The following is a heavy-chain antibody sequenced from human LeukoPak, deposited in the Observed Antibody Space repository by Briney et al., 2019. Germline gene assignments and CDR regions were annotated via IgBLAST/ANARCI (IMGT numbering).Heavy chain of an antibody. CDR3: AKDGDYGDYTGNNWFDP. V-gene: IGHV3-23*01. D-gene: IGHD4-17*01. J-gene: IGHJ5*02. Sequence: PGGSLRLSCAVSGFTFSSSWMHWVRQAPGKGLEWVSAISGSGGSTYYADSVKGRFTISRDNSKNTLYLQMNSLRAEDTAVYYCAKDGDYGDYTGNNWFDPWGQGTLVTVSS. CDR1: GFTFSSSW. CDR2: ISGSGGST.